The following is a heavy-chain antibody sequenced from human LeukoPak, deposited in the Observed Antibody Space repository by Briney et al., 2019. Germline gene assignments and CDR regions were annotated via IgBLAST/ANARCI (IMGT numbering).Heavy chain of an antibody. CDR2: IKQDGSEK. CDR3: ARDGAAAGEYYYYYGMDV. J-gene: IGHJ6*02. CDR1: GFTFSSYW. V-gene: IGHV3-7*01. Sequence: GGSLRLSCAASGFTFSSYWMSWVRQAPGKGLEWVANIKQDGSEKYYVDSVKGRFTISRDNAKNSLYLQMNSLRAEDTAVYYCARDGAAAGEYYYYYGMDVWGQGTTVTVSS. D-gene: IGHD6-13*01.